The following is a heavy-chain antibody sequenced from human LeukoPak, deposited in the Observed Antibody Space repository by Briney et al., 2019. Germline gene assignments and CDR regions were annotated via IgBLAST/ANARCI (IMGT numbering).Heavy chain of an antibody. CDR2: ISISSSSV. Sequence: GGSLRLSCAASGFPFSSYAMSWVRKAPGKGLEGVSYISISSSSVYYADSVKGRFTISRDNAKNSLYLQMNSLRAEDTAIYYCADPGVGYWGQGTLVTVSS. J-gene: IGHJ4*02. CDR3: ADPGVGY. CDR1: GFPFSSYA. V-gene: IGHV3-48*04. D-gene: IGHD2-8*01.